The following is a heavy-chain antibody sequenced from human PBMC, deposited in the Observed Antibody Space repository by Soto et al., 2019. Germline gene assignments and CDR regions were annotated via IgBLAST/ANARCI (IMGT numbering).Heavy chain of an antibody. CDR3: ARGEYQLLFDP. CDR2: ISSSSSYI. J-gene: IGHJ5*02. D-gene: IGHD2-2*01. CDR1: GFTFSTYS. Sequence: PGGSLRLSCAASGFTFSTYSMNWVRQAPGKGLEWVSFISSSSSYIYYADSMKGRFTISRDNAKNSLYLQMNSLRAEDTAMYYCARGEYQLLFDPWGQGTLVTVSS. V-gene: IGHV3-21*01.